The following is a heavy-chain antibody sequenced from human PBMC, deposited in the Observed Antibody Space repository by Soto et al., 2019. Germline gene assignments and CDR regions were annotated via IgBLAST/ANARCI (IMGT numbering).Heavy chain of an antibody. Sequence: SQTLSLPCTVSGGSISSSSYYWGWIRQPPGKGLEWIGSIYYSGSTYYNPSLKSRVTISVDTSKNQFSLKLSSVTAADTAVYYCARLTRFTADYWGQGTLVTVSS. CDR2: IYYSGST. D-gene: IGHD2-21*02. J-gene: IGHJ4*02. CDR3: ARLTRFTADY. CDR1: GGSISSSSYY. V-gene: IGHV4-39*01.